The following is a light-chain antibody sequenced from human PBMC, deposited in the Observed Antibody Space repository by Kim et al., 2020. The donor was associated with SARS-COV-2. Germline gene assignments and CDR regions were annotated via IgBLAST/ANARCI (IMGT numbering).Light chain of an antibody. J-gene: IGLJ2*01. CDR1: KLGDKY. V-gene: IGLV3-1*01. Sequence: LSPVQTASTTCSGDKLGDKYACWYQQKPRQSPVLVIYQDSTRPSGVPERFSGSNSGNTATLTISGTHAMDEADYYCQAWDSSTVVFGGGTQLTVL. CDR2: QDS. CDR3: QAWDSSTVV.